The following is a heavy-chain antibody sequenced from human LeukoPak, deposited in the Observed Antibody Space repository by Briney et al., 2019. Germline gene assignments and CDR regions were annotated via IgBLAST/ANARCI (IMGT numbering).Heavy chain of an antibody. CDR2: IYYGGST. CDR3: ARGLELLRLDY. V-gene: IGHV4-59*01. Sequence: SETLSLTCTVSGGSISDYYWSWIRQPPGKGLEWIGYIYYGGSTNYNPSLQSRATISVDTSKNQFSLKLSSVTAADTAVYYCARGLELLRLDYWGQGTLVTVSS. D-gene: IGHD1-26*01. J-gene: IGHJ4*02. CDR1: GGSISDYY.